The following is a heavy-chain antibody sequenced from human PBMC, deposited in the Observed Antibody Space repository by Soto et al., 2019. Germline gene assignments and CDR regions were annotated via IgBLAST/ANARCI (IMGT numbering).Heavy chain of an antibody. J-gene: IGHJ4*02. CDR1: GFTFSSYD. CDR2: IGTAGDT. Sequence: GGSLRLSCAASGFTFSSYDMHWVRQATGKGLEWVSAIGTAGDTYYPGSVKGRFTISRENAKNSLYLQMNSLRAGDTAVYYCARGMSGYSSGRFDYWGQGTLVTVSS. D-gene: IGHD6-19*01. V-gene: IGHV3-13*01. CDR3: ARGMSGYSSGRFDY.